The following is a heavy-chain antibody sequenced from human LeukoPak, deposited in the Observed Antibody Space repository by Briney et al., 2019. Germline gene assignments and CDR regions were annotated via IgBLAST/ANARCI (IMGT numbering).Heavy chain of an antibody. CDR3: ARGLFVRENPGSWFDP. D-gene: IGHD3-10*02. CDR1: GGSISSGSYS. V-gene: IGHV4-30-2*01. Sequence: PSQTLSLTCAVSGGSISSGSYSWNWIRQPPGKGLEWIGYIYHTGNTFYNPSLKSRVTISVDRSKNQFSLRLTSVTAADTAVYYCARGLFVRENPGSWFDPWGQGTLVTVSP. J-gene: IGHJ5*02. CDR2: IYHTGNT.